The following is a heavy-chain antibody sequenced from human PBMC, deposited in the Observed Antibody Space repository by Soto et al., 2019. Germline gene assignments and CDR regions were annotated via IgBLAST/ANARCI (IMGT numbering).Heavy chain of an antibody. CDR1: GYTFTSYG. CDR3: ASNHGNNWNYGRPPEPYSDDGMDA. CDR2: ISAYNGNT. Sequence: QVQLVQSGAEVKKPGASVKVSCKASGYTFTSYGISWVRQAPGQGLEWMGWISAYNGNTNYAQKLQGRVTMTTDTATSTDKMALRSLRATDSAADYSASNHGNNWNYGRPPEPYSDDGMDAWGQGATFAVSS. D-gene: IGHD1-7*01. J-gene: IGHJ6*02. V-gene: IGHV1-18*01.